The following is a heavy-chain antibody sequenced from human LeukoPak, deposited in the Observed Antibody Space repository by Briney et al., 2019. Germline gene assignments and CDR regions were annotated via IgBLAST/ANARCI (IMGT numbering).Heavy chain of an antibody. D-gene: IGHD3-9*01. V-gene: IGHV3-20*04. J-gene: IGHJ4*02. Sequence: GGSLRLSCAASGFTFSSYWMHWVRQAPGKGLEWVSGINWNGGSTGYADSVKGRFTISRDNAKNSLYLQMNSLRAEDTALYYCARDILTGPSPVGYFDYWGQGTLVTVSS. CDR2: INWNGGST. CDR1: GFTFSSYW. CDR3: ARDILTGPSPVGYFDY.